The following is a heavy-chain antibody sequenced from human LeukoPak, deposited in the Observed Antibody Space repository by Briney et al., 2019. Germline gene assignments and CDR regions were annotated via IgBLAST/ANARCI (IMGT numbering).Heavy chain of an antibody. CDR1: GFTFSSYW. CDR2: IKQDGSEK. V-gene: IGHV3-7*01. Sequence: GGSLRLSCAASGFTFSSYWMSWVRQAPGKGLEWVANIKQDGSEKYYVDSVKGRFTICRDNAKNSLYLQMTSLRAEDTAVYYCARDSDYYYYYMDFWGKGTTVTVSS. CDR3: ARDSDYYYYYMDF. J-gene: IGHJ6*03.